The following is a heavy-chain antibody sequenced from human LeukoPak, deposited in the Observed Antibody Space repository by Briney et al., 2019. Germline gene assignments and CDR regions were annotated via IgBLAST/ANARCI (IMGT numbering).Heavy chain of an antibody. J-gene: IGHJ6*02. CDR3: TKDSQGSYDGFWYGTYGMDV. D-gene: IGHD3-16*01. V-gene: IGHV3-23*05. CDR2: ISDYP. CDR1: GFTFSGHA. Sequence: GGSLRLSCAASGFTFSGHAMNWVRQAPGKGLEWVSTISDYPHYADSVRGRFTISRDNSRKTVFLQMNSLTPEDAATYYCTKDSQGSYDGFWYGTYGMDVWGQGTTVTVSS.